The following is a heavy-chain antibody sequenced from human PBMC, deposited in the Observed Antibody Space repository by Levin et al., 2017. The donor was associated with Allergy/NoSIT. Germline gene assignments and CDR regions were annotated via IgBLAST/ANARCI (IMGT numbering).Heavy chain of an antibody. CDR2: IYYSGSTGST. CDR3: ARDRVIKASSSREEYYYYGMDV. V-gene: IGHV4-59*13. Sequence: SQTLSLPCTVSGGSISYYHWSWIRRPPGKGLEWIGYIYYSGSTGSTNYNPSLKSRVTISVDTLKNQFSLKLSSVTAADTAVYYCARDRVIKASSSREEYYYYGMDVWGQGTTVTVSS. CDR1: GGSISYYH. J-gene: IGHJ6*02. D-gene: IGHD6-6*01.